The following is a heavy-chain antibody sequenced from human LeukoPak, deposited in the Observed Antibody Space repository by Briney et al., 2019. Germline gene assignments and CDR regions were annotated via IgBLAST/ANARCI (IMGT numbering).Heavy chain of an antibody. D-gene: IGHD5-12*01. CDR2: IYQSGNT. Sequence: PSETLSLTCTVSGGSISGYQWTWLPQPPGKGVEWIGYIYQSGNTNYNPSLKSRVTISLDMSKNQFSLKLTSVTAADTAVYYCARQTTVAPEYHFGSWGQGILVTV. V-gene: IGHV4-59*08. CDR3: ARQTTVAPEYHFGS. CDR1: GGSISGYQ. J-gene: IGHJ4*02.